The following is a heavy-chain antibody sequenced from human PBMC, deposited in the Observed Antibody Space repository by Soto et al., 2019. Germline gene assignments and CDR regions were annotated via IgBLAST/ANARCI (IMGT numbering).Heavy chain of an antibody. V-gene: IGHV3-33*01. Sequence: VQLVESGGGVVQPGRSLRLSCAASGFTFSSYGMHWVRQAPGKGLEWVAVIWYDGSNKYYADSVKGRFTISRDNSKNTLYLQMNSLRAEDTAVYYCATQSGWSEWFDPWGQGTLVTVSS. CDR2: IWYDGSNK. D-gene: IGHD6-19*01. CDR3: ATQSGWSEWFDP. J-gene: IGHJ5*02. CDR1: GFTFSSYG.